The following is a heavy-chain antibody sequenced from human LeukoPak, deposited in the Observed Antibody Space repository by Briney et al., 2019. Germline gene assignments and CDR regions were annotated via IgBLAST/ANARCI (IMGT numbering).Heavy chain of an antibody. V-gene: IGHV3-48*01. CDR2: ISSSSSTI. D-gene: IGHD2-21*02. CDR1: GFTFSSYS. CDR3: ARDSYCGGDCYPRIYDAFDI. J-gene: IGHJ3*02. Sequence: PGGSLRLSCAASGFTFSSYSMNWVRQAPGKGLEWVSYISSSSSTIYYADSVKGRFTISRDNAKNSLYLQMNSLGAEDTAVYYCARDSYCGGDCYPRIYDAFDIWGQGTMVTVSS.